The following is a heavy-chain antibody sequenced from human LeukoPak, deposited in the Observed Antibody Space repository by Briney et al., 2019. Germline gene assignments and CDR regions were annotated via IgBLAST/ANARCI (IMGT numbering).Heavy chain of an antibody. V-gene: IGHV1-8*03. CDR2: MNPNSGNT. Sequence: ASVKVSCKASGYTFTNYDINWVRQATGQGLEWMGWMNPNSGNTGYAQKFQGRVTITADESTSTAYMELSSLRSEDTAVYYCARSPSPTYYYGSGSYYNFRYWGQGTLVTVSS. CDR1: GYTFTNYD. D-gene: IGHD3-10*01. J-gene: IGHJ4*02. CDR3: ARSPSPTYYYGSGSYYNFRY.